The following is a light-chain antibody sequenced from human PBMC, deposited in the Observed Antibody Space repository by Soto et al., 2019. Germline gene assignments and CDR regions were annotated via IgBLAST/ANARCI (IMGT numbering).Light chain of an antibody. CDR3: QQRSNWPRGT. V-gene: IGKV3-11*01. CDR1: QSVGSY. CDR2: DAS. J-gene: IGKJ2*01. Sequence: EIVLTQSPATLSLSPGERATLSCRASQSVGSYLGWYQHKPGQAPRLLIYDASNRAPGIPARFSGSGSGTDFTLNISSLEPEDFAVYYCQQRSNWPRGTFGQGTKLEIK.